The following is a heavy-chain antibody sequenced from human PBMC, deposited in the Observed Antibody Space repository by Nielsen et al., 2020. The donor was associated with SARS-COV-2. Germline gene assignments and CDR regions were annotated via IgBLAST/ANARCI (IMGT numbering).Heavy chain of an antibody. D-gene: IGHD2-8*02. CDR3: ARDRVLENPYWYFDL. J-gene: IGHJ2*01. CDR2: IWYDGSNK. CDR1: GFTFSSYG. V-gene: IGHV3-33*01. Sequence: GESLKISCAASGFTFSSYGMHWVRQAPGKGLEWVAVIWYDGSNKYYADSVKGRFTISRDNAKNSLYLQMNSLRAEDTAVYYCARDRVLENPYWYFDLWGRGTLVTVSS.